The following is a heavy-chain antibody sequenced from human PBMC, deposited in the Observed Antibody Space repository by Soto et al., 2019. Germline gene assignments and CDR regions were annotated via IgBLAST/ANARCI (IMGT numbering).Heavy chain of an antibody. Sequence: GSLRLSCAGSGFTLSDPYIDWVRQAPGKGLEWVGRSRDKPQGYSTAYAASVKGRFTTSRDESKNSAYLQMTSLKTEDTAVYYGVRATYLSDSSGYTRCFEYWGQGTLVTVSS. CDR3: VRATYLSDSSGYTRCFEY. V-gene: IGHV3-72*01. CDR2: SRDKPQGYST. J-gene: IGHJ4*02. D-gene: IGHD3-22*01. CDR1: GFTLSDPY.